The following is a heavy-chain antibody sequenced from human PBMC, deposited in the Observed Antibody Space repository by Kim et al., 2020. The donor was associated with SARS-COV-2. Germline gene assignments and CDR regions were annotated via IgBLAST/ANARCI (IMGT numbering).Heavy chain of an antibody. CDR3: ARGPLKLLLVVISSRPYY. J-gene: IGHJ4*01. Sequence: ASVKVSCKASGYTFTGYDINWVRQAPGQGLEWMGWINPNSGNTGYAQKFQGRVTMTRNTSISTAYMELSSLRSDDTAVYYCARGPLKLLLVVISSRPYY. CDR2: INPNSGNT. CDR1: GYTFTGYD. D-gene: IGHD3-22*01. V-gene: IGHV1-8*02.